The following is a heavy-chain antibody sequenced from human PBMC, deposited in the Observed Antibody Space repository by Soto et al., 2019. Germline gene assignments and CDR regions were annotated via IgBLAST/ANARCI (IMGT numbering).Heavy chain of an antibody. V-gene: IGHV4-4*02. CDR3: ARDSDRRENYYYYGMDV. CDR2: IYHSGST. Sequence: SETLSLTCAVSGGSISSSNWWSWVRQPPGKGLEWIGEIYHSGSTNYNPSLKSRVTISVDKSKNQFSLKLSSVTAADTAAYYCARDSDRRENYYYYGMDVWGQGTTVTVSS. CDR1: GGSISSSNW. J-gene: IGHJ6*02.